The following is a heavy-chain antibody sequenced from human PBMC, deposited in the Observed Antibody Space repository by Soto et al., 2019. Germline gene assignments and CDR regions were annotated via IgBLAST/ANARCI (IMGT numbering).Heavy chain of an antibody. Sequence: EVQLVESGGGLVQPGGSLRLSCAASGFTFSDYWMHWVRQGPEEGLMWVSRINGDGTSTSYADSVKGRFTISRDNAKNTLSLQMNSLRDEDTAVYYCARGPFRYSGYDNYFDSWGQGTLVTVSS. J-gene: IGHJ4*02. CDR2: INGDGTST. CDR3: ARGPFRYSGYDNYFDS. V-gene: IGHV3-74*01. CDR1: GFTFSDYW. D-gene: IGHD5-12*01.